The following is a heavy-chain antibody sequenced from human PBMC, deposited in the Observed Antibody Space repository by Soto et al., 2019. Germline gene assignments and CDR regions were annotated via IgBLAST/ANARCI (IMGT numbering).Heavy chain of an antibody. V-gene: IGHV4-39*02. J-gene: IGHJ5*02. D-gene: IGHD2-2*02. CDR3: ARVLFGASVVVPAAIVYWFDP. Sequence: SETLSLTCAVSGGSISGSSFYWGWIRQPPEKGLESIGSIHYSGSTYYNPSLKSRVTMSVDTSKNQFSLKLTSVTAADTAVYYCARVLFGASVVVPAAIVYWFDPWGQGTLVTVSS. CDR1: GGSISGSSFY. CDR2: IHYSGST.